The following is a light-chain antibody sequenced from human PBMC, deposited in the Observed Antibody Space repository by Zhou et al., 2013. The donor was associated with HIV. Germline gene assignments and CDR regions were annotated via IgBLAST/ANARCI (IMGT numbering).Light chain of an antibody. CDR3: QQTYSTPWT. Sequence: DILMTQSPSSLSASVGDKVTISCRASQNIDAYMNWYQQKLGQGPKSLIYATSNLQSGVPSRFSGSGSGTNFSLTITNLQVEDFATYFCQQTYSTPWTFGRGPKWNSN. CDR2: ATS. V-gene: IGKV1-39*01. CDR1: QNIDAY. J-gene: IGKJ1*01.